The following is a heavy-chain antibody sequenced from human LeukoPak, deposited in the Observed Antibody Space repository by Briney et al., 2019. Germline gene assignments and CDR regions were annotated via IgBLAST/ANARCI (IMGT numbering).Heavy chain of an antibody. Sequence: NPSQTLSLTCTVSGGSISSGSYYWSWIRQPAGKGLEWIGRIYTSGSTNYNPSLKSRVTISVDTSKNQFSLKLSSVTAAVTAVYYCAREREGELPAGDYYYYYMDVWGKGTTVTVSS. D-gene: IGHD1-26*01. CDR3: AREREGELPAGDYYYYYMDV. CDR1: GGSISSGSYY. CDR2: IYTSGST. J-gene: IGHJ6*03. V-gene: IGHV4-61*02.